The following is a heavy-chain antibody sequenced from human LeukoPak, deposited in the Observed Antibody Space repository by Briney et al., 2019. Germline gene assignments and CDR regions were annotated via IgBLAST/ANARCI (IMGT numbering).Heavy chain of an antibody. CDR3: ARTLSGYNDAFDI. J-gene: IGHJ3*02. CDR1: GFTFSTYV. D-gene: IGHD3-22*01. Sequence: GGSLRLSCAASGFTFSTYVMSWVRQVPGKGLEWVSTLSGSGGTTYYADSVKGRFTISRDNSKNTLYLQMNSLRAEDTAVYYCARTLSGYNDAFDIWGQGTMVTVSS. V-gene: IGHV3-23*01. CDR2: LSGSGGTT.